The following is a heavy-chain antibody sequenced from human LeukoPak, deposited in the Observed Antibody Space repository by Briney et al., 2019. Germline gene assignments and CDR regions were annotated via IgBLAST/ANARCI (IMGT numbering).Heavy chain of an antibody. Sequence: ASVKVSCKASGYTFTGYYMHWVRQAPGQGLEWMGWINPNSGGTNYAQKFQGRVTMTRDTPISTAYMELSRLRSDDTAVYYCARNRPTMVRGETLRYYYGMDVWGQGTTVTVSS. D-gene: IGHD3-10*01. CDR2: INPNSGGT. V-gene: IGHV1-2*02. CDR3: ARNRPTMVRGETLRYYYGMDV. CDR1: GYTFTGYY. J-gene: IGHJ6*02.